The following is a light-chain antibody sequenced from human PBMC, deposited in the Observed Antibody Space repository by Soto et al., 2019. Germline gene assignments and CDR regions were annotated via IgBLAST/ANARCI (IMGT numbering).Light chain of an antibody. Sequence: EILMTQSPGTLSVSPGERATLSCRAAQGVTTKFAWYHRKSGQSPRLLIYDVSIRSAGVPARFSGTGSETDFTLTISGLQSEDSAVYFCQQYNNWPFSFGQGTRLEIK. V-gene: IGKV3-15*01. CDR1: QGVTTK. CDR2: DVS. CDR3: QQYNNWPFS. J-gene: IGKJ5*01.